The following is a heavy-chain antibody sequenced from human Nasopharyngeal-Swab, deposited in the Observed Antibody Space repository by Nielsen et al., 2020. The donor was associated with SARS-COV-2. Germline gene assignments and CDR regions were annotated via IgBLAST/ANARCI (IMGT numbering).Heavy chain of an antibody. Sequence: GESLKISCAASGFTFSTYGMHWVRQALGKGLEYISAISSSGDRTYYANSVRGRFTISRDNSENTLYLQMGSLRADDMAVYYCAREGGPYDYVWGSYRYTGEDTLLDYWGQGTLVTVSS. CDR1: GFTFSTYG. D-gene: IGHD3-16*02. CDR3: AREGGPYDYVWGSYRYTGEDTLLDY. J-gene: IGHJ4*02. CDR2: ISSSGDRT. V-gene: IGHV3-64*01.